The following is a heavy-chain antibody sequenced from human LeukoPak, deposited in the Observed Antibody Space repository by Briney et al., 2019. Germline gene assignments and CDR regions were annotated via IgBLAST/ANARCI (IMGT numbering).Heavy chain of an antibody. V-gene: IGHV3-48*01. Sequence: SGGSLRLSCAASAFTFSDYSMNWVPQAPGKGLEWVSYISGRSSTIYYADSVKGRFTISRDNAKNSMYLQMNSLRAEDTAVYYCARDRIKSGSYYFDYWGQGTLVTVSS. J-gene: IGHJ4*02. CDR2: ISGRSSTI. CDR1: AFTFSDYS. CDR3: ARDRIKSGSYYFDY. D-gene: IGHD1-26*01.